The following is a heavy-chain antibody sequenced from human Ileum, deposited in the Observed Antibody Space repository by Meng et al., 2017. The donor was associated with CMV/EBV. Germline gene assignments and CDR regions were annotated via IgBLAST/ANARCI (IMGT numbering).Heavy chain of an antibody. CDR1: GGSLSGYY. J-gene: IGHJ4*02. CDR3: ARGVAGGPFDY. Sequence: QVPLRQWGAGLLKPSETLSLPCAVHGGSLSGYYWSWIRQPPGKGLEWIGEINHSGSTNYNPSLKSRVTISVDTSKNQFFLKLSSVTAADTAVYYCARGVAGGPFDYWGQGTLVTVSS. V-gene: IGHV4-34*01. D-gene: IGHD2-15*01. CDR2: INHSGST.